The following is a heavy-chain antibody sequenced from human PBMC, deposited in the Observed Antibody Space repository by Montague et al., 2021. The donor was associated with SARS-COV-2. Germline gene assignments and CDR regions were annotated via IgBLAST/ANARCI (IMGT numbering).Heavy chain of an antibody. V-gene: IGHV4-4*07. J-gene: IGHJ4*02. D-gene: IGHD1-26*01. CDR2: IYSSGNT. CDR1: GGSINYYY. CDR3: ARGDHHTTARCYCFDS. Sequence: SETLSLTCTVSGGSINYYYWRWLRQSPGKGLEWIGRIYSSGNTNSNPSLKSRVIMSVDTSQNQFSLKLNSVTAADTAVYYCARGDHHTTARCYCFDSWGQGALVTVSS.